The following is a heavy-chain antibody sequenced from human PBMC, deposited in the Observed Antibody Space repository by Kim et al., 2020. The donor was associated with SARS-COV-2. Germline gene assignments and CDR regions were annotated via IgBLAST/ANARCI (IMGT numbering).Heavy chain of an antibody. CDR3: SSFVRTGRYCSSTSCRKLYYYYGMDV. CDR1: GGSFSGYY. V-gene: IGHV4-34*01. CDR2: INHSGST. J-gene: IGHJ6*02. D-gene: IGHD2-2*01. Sequence: SETLSLTCAVYGGSFSGYYWSWIRQPPGKGLEWIGEINHSGSTNYNPSLKSRVTISVDTTKNQFSLQLSSVTAADTAVYYCSSFVRTGRYCSSTSCRKLYYYYGMDVWGQGTTVTVSS.